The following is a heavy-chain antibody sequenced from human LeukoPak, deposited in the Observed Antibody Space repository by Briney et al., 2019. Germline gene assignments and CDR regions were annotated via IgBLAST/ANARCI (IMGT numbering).Heavy chain of an antibody. CDR2: ISSSSSTI. V-gene: IGHV3-48*01. CDR3: ARRAGAYSHPYDY. CDR1: GFTFSSYS. Sequence: GGSLRLSCAASGFTFSSYSMNWVRQAPGKGLEWVPYISSSSSTIYYADSVKDRFTISRDNSKNTLYLQMNSLRAEDTAVYYCARRAGAYSHPYDYWGQGTLVTVSS. D-gene: IGHD4/OR15-4a*01. J-gene: IGHJ4*02.